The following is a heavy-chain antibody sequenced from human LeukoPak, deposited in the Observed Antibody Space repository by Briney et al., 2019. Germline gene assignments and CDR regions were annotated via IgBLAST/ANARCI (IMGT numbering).Heavy chain of an antibody. CDR3: ARVRGIHYYFDY. Sequence: ASVKVSCKACGYTFIGYYIHWVRQAPGQGLEWMGRINPNSGGTNYAQKFQGRVTMTRDTSISTAYMELSRLRSDDTAVYYCARVRGIHYYFDYWGQGTLVTVSS. V-gene: IGHV1-2*06. CDR1: GYTFIGYY. CDR2: INPNSGGT. J-gene: IGHJ4*02.